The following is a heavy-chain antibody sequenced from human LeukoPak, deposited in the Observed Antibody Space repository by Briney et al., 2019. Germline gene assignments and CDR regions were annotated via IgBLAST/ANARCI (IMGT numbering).Heavy chain of an antibody. CDR2: ISWNGARI. CDR1: GFTFAEYT. Sequence: PGGSLRLSCAASGFTFAEYTMHWVRQAPGTGLEWVSLISWNGARIHYGDSVKGRFTISRDNSKNSLYLQMNSLRTEDTALYYCVKDLVAASENVRGWYPMDYRGQGTLVTVSS. D-gene: IGHD6-19*01. CDR3: VKDLVAASENVRGWYPMDY. J-gene: IGHJ4*02. V-gene: IGHV3-43*01.